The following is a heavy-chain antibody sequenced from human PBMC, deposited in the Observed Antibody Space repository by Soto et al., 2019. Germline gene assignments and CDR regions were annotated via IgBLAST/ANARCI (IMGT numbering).Heavy chain of an antibody. V-gene: IGHV1-69*13. CDR1: GDTFSSYA. Sequence: SVKVSCKASGDTFSSYAISWVRQAPGQGLEWMGGIIPIVGTANYAQKFQGRVTITADQFTSTAYMELSSLRSEDTAVYYCARDKLGYTSGWHNWFDPWGQGTPVTVSS. J-gene: IGHJ5*02. CDR2: IIPIVGTA. CDR3: ARDKLGYTSGWHNWFDP. D-gene: IGHD6-19*01.